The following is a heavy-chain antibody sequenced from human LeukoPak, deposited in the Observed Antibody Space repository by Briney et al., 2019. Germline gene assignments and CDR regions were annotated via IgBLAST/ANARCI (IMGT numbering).Heavy chain of an antibody. J-gene: IGHJ5*02. CDR2: IYTSGST. Sequence: SSETLSLTCTVSDGSISSYYWSWIRQPAGKGLEWIGRIYTSGSTNYNPSLKSRVTMSVDTSKNQFSLKLSSVTAADTAVYYCARGRGSSSWYGWFDPWGQGTLVTVSS. D-gene: IGHD6-13*01. CDR1: DGSISSYY. V-gene: IGHV4-4*07. CDR3: ARGRGSSSWYGWFDP.